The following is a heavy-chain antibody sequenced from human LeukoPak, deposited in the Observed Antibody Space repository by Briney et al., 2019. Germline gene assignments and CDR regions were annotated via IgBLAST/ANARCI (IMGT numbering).Heavy chain of an antibody. D-gene: IGHD6-19*01. Sequence: SETLSLTCAVSGGSISSSYWSWIRQPPGKGLEWIGYVSNSGSTNYNPSLKSRVTISLDTSKNQLSLQLNSVTAADTAVYYCARARVGVAGFFDFWGQGTLVTISS. J-gene: IGHJ4*02. CDR1: GGSISSSY. CDR2: VSNSGST. V-gene: IGHV4-59*01. CDR3: ARARVGVAGFFDF.